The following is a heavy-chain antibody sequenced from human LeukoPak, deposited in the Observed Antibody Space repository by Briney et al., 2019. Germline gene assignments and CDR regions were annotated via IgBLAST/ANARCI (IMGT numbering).Heavy chain of an antibody. J-gene: IGHJ6*02. CDR3: ARITFVVEGYGMDV. Sequence: SETLSLTCTVSGYSISSGYYWDWIRQPPGKGLEWIGSIHHSGSTDYNPSLKSRVTISVDTSKNQFSLKMRSVTAADTAVYYCARITFVVEGYGMDVWGQGTTVTVSS. D-gene: IGHD2-21*01. V-gene: IGHV4-38-2*02. CDR1: GYSISSGYY. CDR2: IHHSGST.